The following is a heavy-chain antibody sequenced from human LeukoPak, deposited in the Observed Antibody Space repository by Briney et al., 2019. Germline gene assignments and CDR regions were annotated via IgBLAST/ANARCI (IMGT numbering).Heavy chain of an antibody. Sequence: ASVKVSCKASGYTFTSYGISWVRQAPGQGLEWMGWISAYNGNTNYAQKLQGRVTMTTDTSTSTAYMELRSLRSDDTAVYYCARDRVKDSGSYSGLGLFDYWGQGTLVTVSS. CDR1: GYTFTSYG. V-gene: IGHV1-18*01. D-gene: IGHD1-26*01. J-gene: IGHJ4*02. CDR3: ARDRVKDSGSYSGLGLFDY. CDR2: ISAYNGNT.